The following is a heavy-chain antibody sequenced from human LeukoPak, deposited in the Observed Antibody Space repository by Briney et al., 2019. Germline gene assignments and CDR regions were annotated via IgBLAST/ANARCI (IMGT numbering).Heavy chain of an antibody. CDR3: ARHYPIVTMVRGGHFDY. CDR1: GGSISSYY. V-gene: IGHV4-59*08. D-gene: IGHD3-10*01. CDR2: IYYSGST. J-gene: IGHJ4*02. Sequence: SETLSLTCTVSGGSISSYYWSWIRQPPGKGLEWIGYIYYSGSTNYNPSLKSRVTISVDTSKNQFSLKLSSVTAADTAVYYCARHYPIVTMVRGGHFDYWGQGTLVTVSS.